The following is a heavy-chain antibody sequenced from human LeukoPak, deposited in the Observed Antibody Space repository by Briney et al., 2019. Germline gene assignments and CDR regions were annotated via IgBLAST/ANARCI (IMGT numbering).Heavy chain of an antibody. V-gene: IGHV3-23*01. D-gene: IGHD1-26*01. Sequence: GGSLRLSCAASGFTFSSYGMHWVRQAPGKGLEWISAIGSGGDRTYYADSVKGRFTISRDISKNTLYLQMSSLRAEDTAIYYCAKNWRGESYQVDYWGQGTLVTVSS. J-gene: IGHJ4*02. CDR3: AKNWRGESYQVDY. CDR1: GFTFSSYG. CDR2: IGSGGDRT.